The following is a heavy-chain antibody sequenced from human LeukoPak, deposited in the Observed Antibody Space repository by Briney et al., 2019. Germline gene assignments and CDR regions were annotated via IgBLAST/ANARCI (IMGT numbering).Heavy chain of an antibody. Sequence: SETLSLTCAVYGGSFSGYHWSWIRQPPGKGLEWIGEINHSGSTNYNPSLKSRVTISVDTSKNQFSLKLSSVTAADTAVYYCARGSDSPDYDFWSGYYYFDYWGQGTLVTVSS. J-gene: IGHJ4*02. CDR2: INHSGST. CDR3: ARGSDSPDYDFWSGYYYFDY. CDR1: GGSFSGYH. V-gene: IGHV4-34*01. D-gene: IGHD3-3*01.